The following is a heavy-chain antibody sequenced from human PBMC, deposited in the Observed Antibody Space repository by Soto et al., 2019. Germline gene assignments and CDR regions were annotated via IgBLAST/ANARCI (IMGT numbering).Heavy chain of an antibody. J-gene: IGHJ4*02. CDR2: IYYSAST. CDR3: ARRYGYSFGY. D-gene: IGHD1-1*01. Sequence: SETLSLTCTVSGDPINNYYWSWIRQPPGKGLEWIGYIYYSASTNYNPSLKSRVTISVDTSKNQFSLKLSSVTAADTALYYCARRYGYSFGYWGQGTLVTVSS. CDR1: GDPINNYY. V-gene: IGHV4-59*08.